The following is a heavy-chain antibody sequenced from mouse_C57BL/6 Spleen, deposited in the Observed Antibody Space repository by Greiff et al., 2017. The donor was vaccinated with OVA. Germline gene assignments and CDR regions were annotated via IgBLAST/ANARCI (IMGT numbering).Heavy chain of an antibody. Sequence: QVQLQQPGAELVKPGASVKMSCKASGYTFTSYWITWVKQRPGQGLEWIGDIYPGSGSTNYNEKFKSKATLTVDTSSSTAYMQLSSLTSEDSAVYYCAGREGNYEAMDYWGQGTTVTVSS. J-gene: IGHJ4*01. CDR1: GYTFTSYW. V-gene: IGHV1-55*01. CDR3: AGREGNYEAMDY. CDR2: IYPGSGST. D-gene: IGHD2-1*01.